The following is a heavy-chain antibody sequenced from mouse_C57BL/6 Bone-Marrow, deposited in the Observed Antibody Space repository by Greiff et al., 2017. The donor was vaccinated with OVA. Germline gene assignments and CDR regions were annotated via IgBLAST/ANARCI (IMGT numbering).Heavy chain of an antibody. D-gene: IGHD3-2*02. J-gene: IGHJ4*01. CDR1: GFTFSDYG. Sequence: EVHLVESGGGLVQPGGSLKLSCAASGFTFSDYGMAWVRQAPRKGPEWVAFISNLAYSIYYADTVTGRFTISRENAKNTLYLEMSSLRSEDTAMYYCASLVDSSGPLYYAMDYWGQGTSVTVSS. CDR2: ISNLAYSI. CDR3: ASLVDSSGPLYYAMDY. V-gene: IGHV5-15*01.